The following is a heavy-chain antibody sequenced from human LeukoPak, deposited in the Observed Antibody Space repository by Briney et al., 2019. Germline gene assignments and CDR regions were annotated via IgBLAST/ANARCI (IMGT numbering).Heavy chain of an antibody. CDR3: ARALGITMVRGVIGAFDI. V-gene: IGHV1-2*02. CDR1: GYTFTGYY. J-gene: IGHJ3*02. CDR2: INPNSGGT. D-gene: IGHD3-10*01. Sequence: ASVKVSCKASGYTFTGYYMHWVRQAPGQGLEWMGWINPNSGGTNYAQKFQGRVTMTRDTSISTAYMELSRLRSDDTAVYYCARALGITMVRGVIGAFDIWGQGTMVTVSS.